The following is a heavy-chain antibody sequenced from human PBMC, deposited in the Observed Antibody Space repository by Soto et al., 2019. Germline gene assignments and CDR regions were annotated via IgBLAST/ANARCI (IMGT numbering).Heavy chain of an antibody. Sequence: PGGSLRLSCAASGFTFSSYDMSWVRQAPGKGLEWVSTISGSGGSTYYPDSVKGRFTISRDNSKNTLYVQMNSLRAEDTAVYYCAKPRITEYPSFDYWGQGVLVTVSS. V-gene: IGHV3-23*01. CDR1: GFTFSSYD. J-gene: IGHJ4*02. D-gene: IGHD1-20*01. CDR2: ISGSGGST. CDR3: AKPRITEYPSFDY.